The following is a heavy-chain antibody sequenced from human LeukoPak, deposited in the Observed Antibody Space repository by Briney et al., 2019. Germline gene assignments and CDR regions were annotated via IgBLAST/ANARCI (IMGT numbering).Heavy chain of an antibody. V-gene: IGHV4-38-2*02. CDR1: GYSISSGYY. CDR3: ARFMSDYDSSGYYYDQAFDY. J-gene: IGHJ4*02. D-gene: IGHD3-22*01. Sequence: SETLSLTCTVSGYSISSGYYWGWIRQPPGKGLEWIGSIYYSGSTYYNPSLKSRVTISVDTSKNQFSLKLSSVTAADTAVYYCARFMSDYDSSGYYYDQAFDYWGQGTLVTVSS. CDR2: IYYSGST.